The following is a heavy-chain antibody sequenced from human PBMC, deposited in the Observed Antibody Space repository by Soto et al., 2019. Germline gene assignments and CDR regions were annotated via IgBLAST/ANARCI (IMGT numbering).Heavy chain of an antibody. Sequence: NPSETLSLTCAVYGGSFSGYYWSWIRQPPGKGLEWIGEINHSGSTNYNPSLKSRVTISVDTSKNQFSLKLSSVTAADTAVYYCARGHIVVVPAAIRNWFDPWGQGTLVTVSS. CDR1: GGSFSGYY. V-gene: IGHV4-34*01. J-gene: IGHJ5*02. D-gene: IGHD2-2*02. CDR2: INHSGST. CDR3: ARGHIVVVPAAIRNWFDP.